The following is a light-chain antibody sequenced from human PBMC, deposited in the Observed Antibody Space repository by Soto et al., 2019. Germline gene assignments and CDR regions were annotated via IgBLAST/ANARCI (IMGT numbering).Light chain of an antibody. CDR2: AAS. J-gene: IGKJ1*01. CDR1: QDIRND. CDR3: LQDYNYPRT. Sequence: AIQMTQCPTSLSASVGDRVTITCRASQDIRNDLGWYQQKPGKAPQLLIYAASTLQSGVPSRFSGSGSGTDFTLNISSLQPEDFATYYCLQDYNYPRTFGQGTKVEIK. V-gene: IGKV1-6*01.